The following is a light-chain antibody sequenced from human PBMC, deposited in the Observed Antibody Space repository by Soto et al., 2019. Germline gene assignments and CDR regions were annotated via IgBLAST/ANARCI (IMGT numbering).Light chain of an antibody. V-gene: IGLV2-14*01. CDR2: DVS. CDR3: SSYTSSSTLWGYV. Sequence: QSALTQPASVSGSPGQSITISCTGTSSDVGGYNYVSWYQQHPGKAPKLMIYDVSNRPSGVSNRFSGSKSGNTASLTISGLQAEDEADYYCSSYTSSSTLWGYVFGTGTKVTVL. CDR1: SSDVGGYNY. J-gene: IGLJ1*01.